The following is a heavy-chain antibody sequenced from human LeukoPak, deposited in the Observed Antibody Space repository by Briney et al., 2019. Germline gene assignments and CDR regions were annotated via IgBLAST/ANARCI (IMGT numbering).Heavy chain of an antibody. J-gene: IGHJ6*04. D-gene: IGHD6-19*01. CDR3: APGGAVGGTYYYYGMDV. CDR1: GGTFSSFA. Sequence: SVKVSCKASGGTFSSFAVSRVRQAPGQGLEWMGGIIPLFDTTNYAQKFQGRVTISADKSTGTIYMEMSSLRSEDTAVYYCAPGGAVGGTYYYYGMDVWGKGTKVNGSS. V-gene: IGHV1-69*06. CDR2: IIPLFDTT.